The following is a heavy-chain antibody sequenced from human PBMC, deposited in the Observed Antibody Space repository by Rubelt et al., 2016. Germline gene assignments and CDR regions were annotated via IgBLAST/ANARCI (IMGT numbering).Heavy chain of an antibody. Sequence: WVRQAPGQGLEWMGWINPNSGGTNYAQKFQGRVTMTRDTSISTAYMELSRLRSDDTAVYYCATTHYGDYVYYFDYWGQGTLVTVSS. D-gene: IGHD4-17*01. V-gene: IGHV1-2*02. CDR3: ATTHYGDYVYYFDY. CDR2: INPNSGGT. J-gene: IGHJ4*02.